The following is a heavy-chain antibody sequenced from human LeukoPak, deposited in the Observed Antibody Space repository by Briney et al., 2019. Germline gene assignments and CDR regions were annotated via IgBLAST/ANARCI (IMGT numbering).Heavy chain of an antibody. CDR2: ISSNGGST. J-gene: IGHJ6*03. Sequence: TGGSLRLSCAASGFTFSSYSMNWVRQAPGKGLEYVSAISSNGGSTYYANSVKGRFTISRDNSKNTLYLQMGSLRAEDMAVYYCARGGYGSGRPYYMDVWGKGTTVTVSS. CDR1: GFTFSSYS. CDR3: ARGGYGSGRPYYMDV. V-gene: IGHV3-64*01. D-gene: IGHD3-10*01.